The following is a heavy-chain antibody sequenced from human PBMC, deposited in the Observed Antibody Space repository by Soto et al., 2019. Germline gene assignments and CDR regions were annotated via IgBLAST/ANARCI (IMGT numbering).Heavy chain of an antibody. CDR1: GGTFSSYT. Sequence: QVQLVQSGAAVKKPGSSVKVSCKASGGTFSSYTFTWVRQAPGQGLEWMGGIIPLFATADYAQKFQGRFTITADESMNTVYMEVNSLKSEDTAVYYCARSDRLYHDTTQHAFDIWGQGTIVTVSS. V-gene: IGHV1-69*01. CDR3: ARSDRLYHDTTQHAFDI. J-gene: IGHJ3*02. CDR2: IIPLFATA. D-gene: IGHD2-2*02.